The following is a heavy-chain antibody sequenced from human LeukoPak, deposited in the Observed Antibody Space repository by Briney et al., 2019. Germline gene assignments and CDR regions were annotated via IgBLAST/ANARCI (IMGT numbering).Heavy chain of an antibody. D-gene: IGHD6-19*01. J-gene: IGHJ4*02. CDR3: VTDSSGWYLY. Sequence: PSETLSLTCTVSGGSISSGSYYWSWIRQPAGKGLEWIGRVYSSGNTNYNPSLKSRVAMSIDTSKNQFSLNLYSVTAADTAVYYCVTDSSGWYLYWGQGTLVTVSS. CDR1: GGSISSGSYY. V-gene: IGHV4-61*02. CDR2: VYSSGNT.